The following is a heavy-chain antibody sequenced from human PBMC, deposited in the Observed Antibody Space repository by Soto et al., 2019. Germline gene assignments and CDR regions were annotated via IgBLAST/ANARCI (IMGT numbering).Heavy chain of an antibody. Sequence: EAQLVESGGGSVQPGGSLRLSCTASGSTFSNYWMSWVRQAPGKGLEWVANINQEGSEKDYVDSVKGRFTISRDYAKNSLFLQMNSLRAEDTAVYYCARGGQHFRNPLWDNYYYGMDVWGQGTTVTVSS. D-gene: IGHD3-16*01. CDR3: ARGGQHFRNPLWDNYYYGMDV. V-gene: IGHV3-7*05. CDR1: GSTFSNYW. CDR2: INQEGSEK. J-gene: IGHJ6*02.